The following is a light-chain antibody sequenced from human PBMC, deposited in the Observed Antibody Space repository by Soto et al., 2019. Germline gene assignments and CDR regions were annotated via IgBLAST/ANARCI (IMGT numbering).Light chain of an antibody. CDR3: QQYGSSPLT. CDR1: QSVSSNY. J-gene: IGKJ4*01. V-gene: IGKV3-20*01. Sequence: EIVLTQSPGTLSLSPGERATLSCRASQSVSSNYLAWYQQKPGQAPRLLIYGASSRATGIPDRFSGSLSGPAFTISISIMEYEDFVLYYRQQYGSSPLTFGGGTKVEIK. CDR2: GAS.